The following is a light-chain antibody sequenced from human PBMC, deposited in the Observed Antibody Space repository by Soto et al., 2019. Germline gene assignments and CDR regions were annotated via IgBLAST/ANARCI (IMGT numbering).Light chain of an antibody. CDR2: RNN. CDR1: SANIGSNY. CDR3: AAWDDSLSGWV. J-gene: IGLJ3*02. Sequence: QPVLTQPPSASGTPGQRVTISCSGSSANIGSNYGYWYQQLPGTAPKLLIYRNNQRPSGVPDRFSGSKSGTSASLAISGLRSEDEADYYCAAWDDSLSGWVFGGGTKLTAL. V-gene: IGLV1-47*01.